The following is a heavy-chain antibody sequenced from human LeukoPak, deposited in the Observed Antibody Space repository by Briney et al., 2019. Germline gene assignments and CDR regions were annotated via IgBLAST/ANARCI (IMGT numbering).Heavy chain of an antibody. CDR1: GGTFSSYA. CDR3: ARDNQRYYDSSGYQNYYYYGMDV. D-gene: IGHD3-22*01. J-gene: IGHJ6*02. Sequence: ASVTVSCKASGGTFSSYAISWVRQAPGQGLEWMGGIIPIFGTANYAQKFQGRVTITADESTSTAYMELSSLRSEDTAVYYCARDNQRYYDSSGYQNYYYYGMDVWGQGTTVTVS. CDR2: IIPIFGTA. V-gene: IGHV1-69*13.